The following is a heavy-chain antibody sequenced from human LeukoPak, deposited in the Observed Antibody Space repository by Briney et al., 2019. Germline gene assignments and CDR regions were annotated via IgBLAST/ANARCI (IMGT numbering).Heavy chain of an antibody. J-gene: IGHJ4*02. CDR3: ARDNGMIVVVAYFDY. D-gene: IGHD3-22*01. V-gene: IGHV3-30*02. CDR2: IRYDGSNK. CDR1: GFTFSSYG. Sequence: GGSLRLSCAASGFTFSSYGMHWVRQAPGKGLEWVAFIRYDGSNKYYADSVKGRFTISRDNAKNSLYLQMNSLRAEDTAVYYCARDNGMIVVVAYFDYWGQGTLVTVSS.